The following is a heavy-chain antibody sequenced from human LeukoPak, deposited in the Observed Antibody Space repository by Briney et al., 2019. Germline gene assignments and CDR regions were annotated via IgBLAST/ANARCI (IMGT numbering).Heavy chain of an antibody. CDR1: GHTFTGYY. V-gene: IGHV1-2*02. Sequence: ASVKVSCKASGHTFTGYYMHWVRQAPGQGLEWMGWINPNSGGTNYAQKFQGRVTMTRDTSISTAYMELSRLRSDDTAVYYCAREETQYYYYGMDVWGQGTTVTVSS. D-gene: IGHD5-24*01. CDR3: AREETQYYYYGMDV. J-gene: IGHJ6*02. CDR2: INPNSGGT.